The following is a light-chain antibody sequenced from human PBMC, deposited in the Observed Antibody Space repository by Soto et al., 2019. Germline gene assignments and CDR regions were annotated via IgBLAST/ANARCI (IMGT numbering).Light chain of an antibody. J-gene: IGKJ4*02. Sequence: EIVLTQSPATLSLSPGERATLSCRASQSVSSYLAWYQQKPGQSPSLLIYDASNRATGIPARFSGSGSGTYFTLTINSLEPEDFAVYYCQQRSNWPPTFGGGTNVEIK. V-gene: IGKV3-11*01. CDR2: DAS. CDR1: QSVSSY. CDR3: QQRSNWPPT.